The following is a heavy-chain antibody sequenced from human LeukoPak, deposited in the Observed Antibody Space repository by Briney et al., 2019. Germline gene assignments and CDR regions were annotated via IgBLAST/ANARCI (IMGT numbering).Heavy chain of an antibody. J-gene: IGHJ4*02. CDR2: ISSSGSTI. V-gene: IGHV3-48*03. D-gene: IGHD3-9*01. CDR3: ASVLYDILTGSYFDY. Sequence: GGSLRLSCAASGFTFSSYEMNWVRQAPGKGLEWVSYISSSGSTIYYADSVKGRLTISRDNAKNSLYLQMNSLRAEDTAVYYCASVLYDILTGSYFDYWGQGTLVTVSS. CDR1: GFTFSSYE.